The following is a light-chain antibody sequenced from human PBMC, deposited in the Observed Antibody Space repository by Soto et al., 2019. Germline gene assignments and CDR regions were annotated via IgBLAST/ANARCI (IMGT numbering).Light chain of an antibody. CDR3: QQYGSSSWT. J-gene: IGKJ1*01. V-gene: IGKV3-20*01. CDR2: GAS. Sequence: EIVFTQSPGTLSLSPGKRATLSCRASQSISSSYLAWYQQRPGQAPRLLIYGASSRATGIPDRFSGSGSGTEFTLTISRXEPEDFAVYNCQQYGSSSWTFGQGTKVDIK. CDR1: QSISSSY.